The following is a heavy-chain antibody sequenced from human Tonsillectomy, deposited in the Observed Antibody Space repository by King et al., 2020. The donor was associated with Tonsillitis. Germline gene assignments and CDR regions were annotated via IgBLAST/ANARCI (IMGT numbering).Heavy chain of an antibody. V-gene: IGHV3-30*03. D-gene: IGHD1-1*01. CDR2: TTNDAGNT. CDR1: GSVFSTYT. Sequence: VQLVESGGGVVQPGTSLRLSCIASGSVFSTYTMHWVRQAPGKGLEWVAVTTNDAGNTYYADSVKGRFTISRDNPKNTLYLQMNSLRADDTAVYYCSGGTTGPWGDYFDDWGQGIPVTVSS. J-gene: IGHJ4*02. CDR3: SGGTTGPWGDYFDD.